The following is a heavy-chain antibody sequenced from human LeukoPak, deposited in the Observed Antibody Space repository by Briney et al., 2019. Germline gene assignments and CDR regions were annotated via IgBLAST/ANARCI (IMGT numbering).Heavy chain of an antibody. CDR1: GFTFRTYW. D-gene: IGHD6-25*01. Sequence: GGSLRLSCAASGFTFRTYWMSWVRQAPGKGLEWVANIKYDGSDKNYVDSVKGRFTISRDNAKNSLYLQMNSLRVEDTAVYYCVRGYSDLYSSGGPSWFDPWGQGTLVTVSS. V-gene: IGHV3-7*04. J-gene: IGHJ5*02. CDR3: VRGYSDLYSSGGPSWFDP. CDR2: IKYDGSDK.